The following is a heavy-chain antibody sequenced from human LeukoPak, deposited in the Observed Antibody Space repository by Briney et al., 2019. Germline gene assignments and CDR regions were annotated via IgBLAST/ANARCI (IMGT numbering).Heavy chain of an antibody. D-gene: IGHD6-6*01. J-gene: IGHJ3*02. Sequence: PGRSLRLSCAASGFTFTTYGMHWVRQVPGKGLEWVTVIWYDGSNKFYSDSVKGRFTISRDNAQNSMYLQMNSLRAEDTAVYYCGRVGGRSKAAKGDAFDIWGQGTKVTVSS. CDR2: IWYDGSNK. CDR1: GFTFTTYG. V-gene: IGHV3-33*01. CDR3: GRVGGRSKAAKGDAFDI.